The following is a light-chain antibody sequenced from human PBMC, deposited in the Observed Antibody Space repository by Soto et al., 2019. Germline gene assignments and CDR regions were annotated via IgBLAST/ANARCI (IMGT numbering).Light chain of an antibody. CDR2: DAS. Sequence: AIQLTQSPSSLSASVGDRVTITCRASQGISSALAWYQQKPGKAPKLLTYDASSFESGVPSRFSGSGSGTDFTLTISSLQPEDFATYYCQQFNSYHWTFGQGTKVEIK. CDR1: QGISSA. V-gene: IGKV1-13*02. CDR3: QQFNSYHWT. J-gene: IGKJ1*01.